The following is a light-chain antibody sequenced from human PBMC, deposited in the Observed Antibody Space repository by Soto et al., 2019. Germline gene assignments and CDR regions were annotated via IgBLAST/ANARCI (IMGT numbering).Light chain of an antibody. V-gene: IGLV1-44*01. J-gene: IGLJ2*01. CDR1: SSNIGSNT. CDR2: SNN. Sequence: QLVLTQPPSASGTPGQRVTISCSGSSSNIGSNTVNWYQHLPGTAPKLLIYSNNQRPSGVPDRFSGSKSGTSASLAISGLQSEDEADYYCAAWDDILNGVVFGGGTKLTVL. CDR3: AAWDDILNGVV.